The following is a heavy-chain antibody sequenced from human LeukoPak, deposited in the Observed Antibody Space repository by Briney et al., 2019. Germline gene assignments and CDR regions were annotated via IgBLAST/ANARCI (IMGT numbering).Heavy chain of an antibody. J-gene: IGHJ4*02. D-gene: IGHD4-17*01. CDR1: GFTVSSNY. CDR2: IYSGGST. V-gene: IGHV3-66*01. CDR3: ARVQGDYGDYLPGY. Sequence: GGSLRLSCAASGFTVSSNYMSWVRQAPGKGREGVSVIYSGGSTYYADSVKGRFTIYRDNSKNTLYLQMNSLRAEDTAVYYCARVQGDYGDYLPGYWGQGTLVTVSS.